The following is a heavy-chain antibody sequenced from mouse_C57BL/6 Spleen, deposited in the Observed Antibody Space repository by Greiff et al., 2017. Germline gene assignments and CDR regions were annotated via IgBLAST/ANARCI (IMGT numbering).Heavy chain of an antibody. J-gene: IGHJ3*01. CDR1: GYAFTNYL. Sequence: QVQLQQSGAELVRPGTSVKVSCKASGYAFTNYLIAWVKQRPGQGLEWIGVINPGSGGTNYNEKFKGKATLTADKSSSTAYMQLSSLTSEDSAVYFCAREGLYSNYVFAYWGQGTLVTVSA. CDR2: INPGSGGT. V-gene: IGHV1-54*01. CDR3: AREGLYSNYVFAY. D-gene: IGHD2-5*01.